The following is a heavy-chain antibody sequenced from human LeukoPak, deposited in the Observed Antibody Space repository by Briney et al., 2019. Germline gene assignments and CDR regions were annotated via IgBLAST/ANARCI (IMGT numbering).Heavy chain of an antibody. CDR3: ARDSDYYGSGRLYYMDV. CDR2: ISSSSSYI. D-gene: IGHD3-10*01. Sequence: GGSLRLSCAASGFTFSSYSMNWVRQAPGKGLEWVSSISSSSSYIYYADSVKGRFTISRDNAKNSLYLQMNSLRAEDTAVYYRARDSDYYGSGRLYYMDVWGKGTTVTVSS. J-gene: IGHJ6*03. CDR1: GFTFSSYS. V-gene: IGHV3-21*01.